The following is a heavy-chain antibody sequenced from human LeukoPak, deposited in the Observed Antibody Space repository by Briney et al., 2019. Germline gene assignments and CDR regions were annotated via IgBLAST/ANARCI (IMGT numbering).Heavy chain of an antibody. CDR2: VSYDGRYR. CDR1: GFTFSSYG. CDR3: AKFGVAAGTDYWYFDL. V-gene: IGHV3-30*18. J-gene: IGHJ2*01. D-gene: IGHD6-19*01. Sequence: PGRSLRLSCVASGFTFSSYGMYSVRQPPGKGLESVAVVSYDGRYRYYADSVKGRFTISRDNSKNTLYLQMDSLRAEDTAVYYCAKFGVAAGTDYWYFDLWGRGTLVTVSS.